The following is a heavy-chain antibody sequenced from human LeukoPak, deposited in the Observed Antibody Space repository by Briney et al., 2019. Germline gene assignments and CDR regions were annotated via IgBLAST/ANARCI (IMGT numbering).Heavy chain of an antibody. D-gene: IGHD3-3*01. J-gene: IGHJ4*02. CDR3: ARRITTYFDY. CDR1: GFTFSSYS. CDR2: ISSSSSTI. V-gene: IGHV3-48*02. Sequence: GGSLRLSCAASGFTFSSYSMNWVRQAPGKGLEWVSYISSSSSTICYADSVKGRFTISRDNAKNSLYLQMNSLRDEDTAVYYRARRITTYFDYWGQGTLVTVSS.